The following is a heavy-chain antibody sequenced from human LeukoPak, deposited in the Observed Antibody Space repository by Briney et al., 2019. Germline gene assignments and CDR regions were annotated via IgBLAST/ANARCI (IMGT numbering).Heavy chain of an antibody. CDR3: GKAEYCTGARCYSAAFAY. Sequence: PGGSLRLSCAASGFTFSNYGLHWVRQAPGQGLEWLAVISYDGRNKYYADSVKGRFTISRDNSKNTLYLQMNSLRAEDTAVYYCGKAEYCTGARCYSAAFAYWGQGTLVTVSS. D-gene: IGHD2-8*02. CDR2: ISYDGRNK. CDR1: GFTFSNYG. V-gene: IGHV3-30*18. J-gene: IGHJ4*02.